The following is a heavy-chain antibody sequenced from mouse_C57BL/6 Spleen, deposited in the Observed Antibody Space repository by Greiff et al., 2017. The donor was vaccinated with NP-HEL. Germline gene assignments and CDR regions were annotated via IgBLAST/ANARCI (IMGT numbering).Heavy chain of an antibody. J-gene: IGHJ2*01. Sequence: QVQLQQPGAELVRPGSSVKLSCKASGYTFTSYWMHWVKQRPIQGLEWIGNIDPSDSDTHYNQKFKDKATLTVDKSSSTSYMQLSSLTSEDSAVYYCSRSELGPYYFDYWGQGTTLTVSS. CDR2: IDPSDSDT. CDR1: GYTFTSYW. D-gene: IGHD4-1*01. V-gene: IGHV1-52*01. CDR3: SRSELGPYYFDY.